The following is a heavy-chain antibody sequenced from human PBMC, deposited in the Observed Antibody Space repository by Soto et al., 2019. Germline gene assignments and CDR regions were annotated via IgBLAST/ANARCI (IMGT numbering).Heavy chain of an antibody. CDR1: GFTFSSYS. D-gene: IGHD6-13*01. CDR3: AREPAPGIAAVFDY. J-gene: IGHJ4*02. CDR2: ISSSSSYI. V-gene: IGHV3-21*01. Sequence: NPGGSLRLSCAASGFTFSSYSMNWVRQAPGKGLEWVSSISSSSSYIYYADSVKGRFTISRDNAKNSLYLQMNSLRAEDTAVYYCAREPAPGIAAVFDYWGQGTLVTVSS.